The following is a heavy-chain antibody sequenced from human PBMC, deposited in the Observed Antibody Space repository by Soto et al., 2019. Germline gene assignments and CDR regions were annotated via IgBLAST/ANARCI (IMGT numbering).Heavy chain of an antibody. D-gene: IGHD3-10*01. Sequence: LSLTRTVSGGSISSGGYYWSWIRQHPGKGLEWIGYIYYSGSTYYNPSLKSRVTISVDTSKNQFSLKLSSVTAADTAVYYCARDRTGYYYGSGSYYNVIYGMDVWGQGTTVTVSS. V-gene: IGHV4-31*03. CDR1: GGSISSGGYY. J-gene: IGHJ6*02. CDR3: ARDRTGYYYGSGSYYNVIYGMDV. CDR2: IYYSGST.